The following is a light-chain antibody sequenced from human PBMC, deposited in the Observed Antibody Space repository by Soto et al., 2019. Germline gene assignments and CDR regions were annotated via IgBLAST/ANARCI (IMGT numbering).Light chain of an antibody. CDR2: EVS. CDR3: SSYAGITNYV. CDR1: SSDVGGYNY. J-gene: IGLJ1*01. Sequence: QSVLTQPPSASGSPGQSVTISCTGTSSDVGGYNYVSWYQQHPGKAPKLMIYEVSKRPSGVPDRFSGSKSGNTASLTFSGLQAEDEADYYCSSYAGITNYVFGNG. V-gene: IGLV2-8*01.